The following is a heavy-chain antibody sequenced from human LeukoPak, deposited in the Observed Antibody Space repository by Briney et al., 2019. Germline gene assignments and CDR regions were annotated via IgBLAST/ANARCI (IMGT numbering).Heavy chain of an antibody. Sequence: ASVKVSCKASGYTFTSFRIHWVRQAPGQGLEWMGWISANNGDTNYEQKFQGRVTMTTDTSTNTAYMELRSLRSYDTAVYYCAREGGYDWSGPYWGQGTLVTVSS. V-gene: IGHV1-18*01. CDR1: GYTFTSFR. CDR2: ISANNGDT. CDR3: AREGGYDWSGPY. D-gene: IGHD5-12*01. J-gene: IGHJ4*02.